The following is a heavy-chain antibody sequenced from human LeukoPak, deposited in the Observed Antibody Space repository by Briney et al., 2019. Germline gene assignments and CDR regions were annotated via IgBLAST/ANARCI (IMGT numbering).Heavy chain of an antibody. D-gene: IGHD3-9*01. CDR3: AGDRTSQGYYDILTGLNWFDP. V-gene: IGHV1-18*04. CDR1: GYTFTSYG. Sequence: ASVKVSCKASGYTFTSYGISWVRQAPGQGLEWMGWISAYNGNTNYAQKLRGRVTMTTDTSTSTAYMELRSLRSDDTAVYYCAGDRTSQGYYDILTGLNWFDPWGQGTLVTVSS. J-gene: IGHJ5*02. CDR2: ISAYNGNT.